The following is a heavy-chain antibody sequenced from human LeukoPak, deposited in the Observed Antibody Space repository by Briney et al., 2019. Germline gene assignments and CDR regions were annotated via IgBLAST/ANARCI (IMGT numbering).Heavy chain of an antibody. Sequence: PSETLSLTCTVSGGSISSYYWSWIRQPPGKGLEWIGYIYYSGSTNYNPSLKSRVTISVDTSKNQFSLKLSSVTAADTAVYYCAREGGHYYDSSGYLDYWGQGTLVTVSS. CDR2: IYYSGST. D-gene: IGHD3-22*01. J-gene: IGHJ4*02. CDR1: GGSISSYY. CDR3: AREGGHYYDSSGYLDY. V-gene: IGHV4-59*01.